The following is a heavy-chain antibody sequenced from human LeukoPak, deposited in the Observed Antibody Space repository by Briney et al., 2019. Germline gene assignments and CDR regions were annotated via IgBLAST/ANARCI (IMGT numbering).Heavy chain of an antibody. D-gene: IGHD2-2*02. Sequence: ASVKVSCKASGGTFSSYAISWVRQAPGQGLEWMGGIIPIFGTANYAQKFQGRVTITTDESTSTAYMELSSLRSEDTAVYYCARELASPDIVVVPAAIAFDIWGQGTMVTVSS. CDR3: ARELASPDIVVVPAAIAFDI. V-gene: IGHV1-69*05. CDR2: IIPIFGTA. CDR1: GGTFSSYA. J-gene: IGHJ3*02.